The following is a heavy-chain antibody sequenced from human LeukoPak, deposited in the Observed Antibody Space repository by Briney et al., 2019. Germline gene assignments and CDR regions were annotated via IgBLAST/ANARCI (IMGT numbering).Heavy chain of an antibody. CDR2: ISGSGGST. V-gene: IGHV3-23*01. D-gene: IGHD3-22*01. CDR3: ARAPMIVVVYYFDY. Sequence: GGSLRLSCAASGFTFSSYAMSWVRQAPGKGLEWVSAISGSGGSTYYADSVKGRFTISRDNSKNTLYLQMNSLRAEDTAVYYCARAPMIVVVYYFDYWGQGTLVTVSS. J-gene: IGHJ4*02. CDR1: GFTFSSYA.